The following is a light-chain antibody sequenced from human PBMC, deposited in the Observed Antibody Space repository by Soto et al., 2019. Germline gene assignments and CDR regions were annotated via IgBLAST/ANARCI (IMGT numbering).Light chain of an antibody. V-gene: IGKV1-5*01. J-gene: IGKJ1*01. CDR2: GAS. CDR3: QQYNSYPKT. CDR1: QSISSS. Sequence: PMSQPPATLSTSQRDTVPITRRASQSISSSLAWYQQKPGKAPKLLIYGASSLESGVPSRFSGSGSGTEFTLTISSLQPEDFATYYCQQYNSYPKTFGQGTKVDIK.